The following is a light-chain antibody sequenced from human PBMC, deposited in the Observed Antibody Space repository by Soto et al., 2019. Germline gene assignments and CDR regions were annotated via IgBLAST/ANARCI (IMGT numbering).Light chain of an antibody. V-gene: IGKV1-39*01. Sequence: DLPMTQSPSSLSASVGDRVTITCRASESISSYLNWYQQRPGKAPKLLIYAASSLQSGVPSRFSGSGSGTDFTLTISNLQPEDLATYFCQQTYSNSLFTFGQGTTLDIK. CDR2: AAS. CDR3: QQTYSNSLFT. J-gene: IGKJ2*01. CDR1: ESISSY.